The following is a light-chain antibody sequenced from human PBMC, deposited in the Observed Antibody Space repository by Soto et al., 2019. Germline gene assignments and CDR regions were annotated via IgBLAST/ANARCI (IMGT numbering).Light chain of an antibody. V-gene: IGLV2-14*03. CDR2: DVS. Sequence: QSVLTQPASVSGSPGQSITISCTGTSSDVGAYNFVSWYQKHTGKVPKLIIFDVSSRPSGVSDRFSGSKSGNTASLTISGLQAEDEGDYYCSSYTSSSTHVVGSGTKVTVL. CDR3: SSYTSSSTHV. J-gene: IGLJ1*01. CDR1: SSDVGAYNF.